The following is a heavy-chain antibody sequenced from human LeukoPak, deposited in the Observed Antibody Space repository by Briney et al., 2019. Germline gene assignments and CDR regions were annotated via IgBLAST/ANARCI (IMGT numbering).Heavy chain of an antibody. CDR3: TRDSGSAHFATSGYYTYNWFDP. Sequence: SETLSLTCTVSGGSISSDDSYWTWLRQPPGKGLEWIGYIYYSGSTYSSPSFKSRLTMSVDTSKNQFSLKLSSVTAADTAIYYCTRDSGSAHFATSGYYTYNWFDPWGQGTLVTVSS. D-gene: IGHD3-3*01. CDR2: IYYSGST. J-gene: IGHJ5*02. V-gene: IGHV4-30-4*08. CDR1: GGSISSDDSY.